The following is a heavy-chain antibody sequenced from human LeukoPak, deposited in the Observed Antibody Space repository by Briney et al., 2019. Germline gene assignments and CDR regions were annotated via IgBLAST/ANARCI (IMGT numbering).Heavy chain of an antibody. J-gene: IGHJ4*02. Sequence: SETLSLTCAVYGGSFSGYYWSWIRQPPGKGLEWIGEINHSGSTNYNPSLKSRVTISVETSKNQFSLKLSSVTAADTAVYYCAGGLDYYDSSGFGSGIDYWGQGTLVTVSS. D-gene: IGHD3-22*01. CDR1: GGSFSGYY. CDR2: INHSGST. CDR3: AGGLDYYDSSGFGSGIDY. V-gene: IGHV4-34*01.